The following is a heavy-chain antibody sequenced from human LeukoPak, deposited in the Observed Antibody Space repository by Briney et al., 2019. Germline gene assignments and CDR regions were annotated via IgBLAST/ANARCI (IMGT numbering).Heavy chain of an antibody. J-gene: IGHJ4*02. Sequence: SETLSLTCTVSGGSISSSSYYWGWIRQPPGKGLEWIGSIYYSGSTYYNPSLKSRVTISVDTSKNQFSLKLSSVTAADTAVYYCARDGGYGSGSYSDYWGQGTLVTVSS. CDR1: GGSISSSSYY. V-gene: IGHV4-39*07. CDR2: IYYSGST. CDR3: ARDGGYGSGSYSDY. D-gene: IGHD3-10*01.